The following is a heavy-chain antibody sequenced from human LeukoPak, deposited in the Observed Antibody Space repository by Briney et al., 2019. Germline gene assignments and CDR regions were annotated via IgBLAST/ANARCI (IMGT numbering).Heavy chain of an antibody. V-gene: IGHV3-30*18. J-gene: IGHJ3*02. CDR2: ISYDGSNK. D-gene: IGHD4-23*01. CDR1: GFTVSSNY. Sequence: PGGSLRLSCAASGFTVSSNYMSWVRQAPGKGLEWVAVISYDGSNKYYADSVKGRLTISRDNSKNTLYLQMNSLRAEDTAVYYCAKLPTVVTAVAFDIWGQGTMVTVSS. CDR3: AKLPTVVTAVAFDI.